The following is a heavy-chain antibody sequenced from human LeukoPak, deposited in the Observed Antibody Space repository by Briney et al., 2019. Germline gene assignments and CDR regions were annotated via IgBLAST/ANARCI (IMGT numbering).Heavy chain of an antibody. J-gene: IGHJ3*02. Sequence: SETLSLTCTVSGGSISSYYWSWIRQPPGKGLEWIGYIYYSGSTNYNASLKSRVTISVDTSKNQFSLKLSSVTAADTAVYYCARHTTTVVTQDLGAFDIWGQGTMVTVSS. CDR3: ARHTTTVVTQDLGAFDI. D-gene: IGHD4-23*01. V-gene: IGHV4-59*08. CDR1: GGSISSYY. CDR2: IYYSGST.